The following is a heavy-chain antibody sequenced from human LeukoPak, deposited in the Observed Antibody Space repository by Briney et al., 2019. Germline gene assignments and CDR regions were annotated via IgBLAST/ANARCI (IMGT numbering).Heavy chain of an antibody. D-gene: IGHD3-22*01. Sequence: PGGSLRLSCAASGFTFSTYAMSWVRQAPGKGLEWVSAISGGGGSTYYADSVKGRFTISRDNSKNTLYLQMNSLRAEDTAVYYCAKDLTDSSGYYSLDYWGQGTLVTVSS. CDR3: AKDLTDSSGYYSLDY. CDR2: ISGGGGST. CDR1: GFTFSTYA. J-gene: IGHJ4*02. V-gene: IGHV3-23*01.